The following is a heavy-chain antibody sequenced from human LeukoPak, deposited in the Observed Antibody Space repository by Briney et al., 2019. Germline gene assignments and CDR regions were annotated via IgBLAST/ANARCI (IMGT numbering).Heavy chain of an antibody. Sequence: GGSLRLSCAASGFTFSSYWMHWVRQAPGKGLVWVSRINRDGSSTSYADSVKGRFTISRDNAKNTLYLQMNSLRAEDTAVYYCARDAPGYCSSTSCYNAFDIWGQGTMVTVSS. D-gene: IGHD2-2*02. J-gene: IGHJ3*02. CDR2: INRDGSST. CDR3: ARDAPGYCSSTSCYNAFDI. V-gene: IGHV3-74*01. CDR1: GFTFSSYW.